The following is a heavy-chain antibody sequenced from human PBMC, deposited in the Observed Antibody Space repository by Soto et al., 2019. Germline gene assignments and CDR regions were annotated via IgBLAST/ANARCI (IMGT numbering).Heavy chain of an antibody. D-gene: IGHD3-3*01. Sequence: SETLSLTCTVSDGSVSSGSYYWSWIRQPPGKGLEWIGYIYYSGSTNYNPSLKSRVTISVDTSKNQFSLKLSSVTAADTAVYYCARDNVITIFGVVIPRAFDIWGQGTMVTVSS. CDR1: DGSVSSGSYY. J-gene: IGHJ3*02. CDR2: IYYSGST. CDR3: ARDNVITIFGVVIPRAFDI. V-gene: IGHV4-61*01.